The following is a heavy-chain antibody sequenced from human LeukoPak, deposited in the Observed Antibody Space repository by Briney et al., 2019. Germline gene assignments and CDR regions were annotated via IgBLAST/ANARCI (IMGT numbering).Heavy chain of an antibody. Sequence: GGSLRLSCAASGFTFSSYAMSWVRQAPRKGLEWVSAISGSGGSTYYADSVKGRFTISRDNSKNTLYLQMNSLRAEDTAVYYCAKDYDSSGYYFRWFDPWGQGTLVTVSS. CDR2: ISGSGGST. J-gene: IGHJ5*02. D-gene: IGHD3-22*01. CDR1: GFTFSSYA. V-gene: IGHV3-23*01. CDR3: AKDYDSSGYYFRWFDP.